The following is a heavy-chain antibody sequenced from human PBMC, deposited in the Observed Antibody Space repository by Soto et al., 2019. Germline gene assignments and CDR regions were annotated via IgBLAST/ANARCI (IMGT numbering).Heavy chain of an antibody. CDR3: AKDPRIEAYYYYGMDV. J-gene: IGHJ6*02. CDR1: GFAFSSYG. D-gene: IGHD5-12*01. V-gene: IGHV3-30*18. CDR2: ISYDGSNK. Sequence: HPGGSLRLSCAASGFAFSSYGMHWVRQAPGKGLEWVAVISYDGSNKYYADSVKGRFTISRDNSKNTLYLQMSSLRAEDTAVYYCAKDPRIEAYYYYGMDVWGQGTTVTVSS.